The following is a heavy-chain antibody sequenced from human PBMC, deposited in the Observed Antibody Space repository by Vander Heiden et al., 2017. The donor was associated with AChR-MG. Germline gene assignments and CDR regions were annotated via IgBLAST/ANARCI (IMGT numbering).Heavy chain of an antibody. J-gene: IGHJ4*02. CDR1: GYTFTSYE. V-gene: IGHV1-8*01. Sequence: QVQLVQSGAEAKKPGASVQVSCKASGYTFTSYEINWLRQATGQGLEWMGWMNPNSGNTGYAQKFQGRVTMTRNTSMSTAYMELSSLRSEDTAVYYCARGAMAPGFNFDYWGQGTLVTVSS. CDR3: ARGAMAPGFNFDY. CDR2: MNPNSGNT. D-gene: IGHD3-10*01.